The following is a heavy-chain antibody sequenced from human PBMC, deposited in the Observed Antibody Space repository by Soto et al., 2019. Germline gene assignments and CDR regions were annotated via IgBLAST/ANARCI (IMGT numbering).Heavy chain of an antibody. V-gene: IGHV1-46*01. CDR2: INPSGGST. Sequence: ASVKVSCKASGYTFTSYYMHWVRQAPGQGREWMGIINPSGGSTSYAQKFQGRVTMTRDTSTSTVYMELSSLRSEDTAVYYCARDEDYYGSGSYYRTAFDIWGQGTMVTVSS. D-gene: IGHD3-10*01. CDR1: GYTFTSYY. J-gene: IGHJ3*02. CDR3: ARDEDYYGSGSYYRTAFDI.